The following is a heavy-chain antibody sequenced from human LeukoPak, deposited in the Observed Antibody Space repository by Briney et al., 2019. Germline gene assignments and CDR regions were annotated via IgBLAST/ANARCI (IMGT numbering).Heavy chain of an antibody. CDR3: ASRKLGNDY. J-gene: IGHJ4*02. Sequence: TSETLSLTCAVYGGSFSGYYWSWIRQPPGKGLEWIGEINHSGSTNYNPSLKSRVTISVDTSKNQFSLKLSSVTATDTAVYYCASRKLGNDYWGQGTLVTVSS. V-gene: IGHV4-34*01. CDR2: INHSGST. CDR1: GGSFSGYY. D-gene: IGHD7-27*01.